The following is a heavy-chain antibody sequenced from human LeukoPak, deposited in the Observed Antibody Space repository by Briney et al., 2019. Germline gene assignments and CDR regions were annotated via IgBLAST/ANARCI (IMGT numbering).Heavy chain of an antibody. D-gene: IGHD2-21*02. CDR3: AKDTGAHIVVVTAIRSYYYMDV. CDR1: GFTFSSYE. J-gene: IGHJ6*03. Sequence: GGSLRLSCAASGFTFSSYEMNWVRQAPGKGLEWVSYISSSGSTIYYADSVKGRFTISRDNAKNSLYLQMNSLRAEDTALYYCAKDTGAHIVVVTAIRSYYYMDVWGKGTTVTISS. CDR2: ISSSGSTI. V-gene: IGHV3-48*03.